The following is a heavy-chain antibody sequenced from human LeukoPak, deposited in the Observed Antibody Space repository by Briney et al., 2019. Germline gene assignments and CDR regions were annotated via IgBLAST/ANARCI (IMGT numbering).Heavy chain of an antibody. D-gene: IGHD2-21*02. CDR3: AIPFCGGDCYSHY. CDR1: GYSISSGYY. Sequence: SETLSLTCTVSGYSISSGYYWGWIRQPPGKGLEWIGSIYHSGSTYYNPSLKSRVTISVDTSKNQFSLKLSSVTAADTAVYYCAIPFCGGDCYSHYWGQGTLVTVSS. V-gene: IGHV4-38-2*02. CDR2: IYHSGST. J-gene: IGHJ4*02.